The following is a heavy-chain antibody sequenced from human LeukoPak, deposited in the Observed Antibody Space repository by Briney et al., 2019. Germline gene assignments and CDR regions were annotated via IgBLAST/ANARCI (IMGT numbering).Heavy chain of an antibody. Sequence: ASVKVSCKASGYTFTSYYMHWVRQAPGQGLEWMGIINPSGGSTSYAQKFQGRVTMTRDTSTSTVYMELGSLRSEDTAVYYCARENSNYYGSGNYYFDYWGQGTLVTVSS. CDR1: GYTFTSYY. V-gene: IGHV1-46*01. CDR3: ARENSNYYGSGNYYFDY. D-gene: IGHD3-10*01. J-gene: IGHJ4*02. CDR2: INPSGGST.